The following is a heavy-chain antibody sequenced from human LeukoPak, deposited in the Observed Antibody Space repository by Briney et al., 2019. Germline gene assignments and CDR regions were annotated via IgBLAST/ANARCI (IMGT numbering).Heavy chain of an antibody. Sequence: NSSETLSLTCAVYGGSYSGNNLTWIRQPPGKGLEWIGEINHSGSTNNNPSLKSRVTISVDTSKNQFSLKVRSVTAADTAVYYCARFSGVPVAGTSYYYYYLAVWGKGNTVTVS. V-gene: IGHV4-34*01. CDR2: INHSGST. CDR1: GGSYSGNN. CDR3: ARFSGVPVAGTSYYYYYLAV. J-gene: IGHJ6*03. D-gene: IGHD6-19*01.